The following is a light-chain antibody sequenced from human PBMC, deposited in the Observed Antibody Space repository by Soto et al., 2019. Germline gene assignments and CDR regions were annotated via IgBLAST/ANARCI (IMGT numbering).Light chain of an antibody. V-gene: IGKV1-5*03. CDR1: QSISSW. Sequence: DIQMTQSPSTLSASVGDRVTITCRASQSISSWLAWYQQKPGKAPKLLIYTASSLKSGVPSRFSGSGSGTEFTLTISSLQPDDFATYYCQQYNSYSRETFGQGTKVAIK. CDR3: QQYNSYSRET. J-gene: IGKJ1*01. CDR2: TAS.